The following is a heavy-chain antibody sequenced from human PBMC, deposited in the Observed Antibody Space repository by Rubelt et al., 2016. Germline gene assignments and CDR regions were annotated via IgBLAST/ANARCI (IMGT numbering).Heavy chain of an antibody. CDR2: INHSGTT. V-gene: IGHV4-34*01. J-gene: IGHJ4*02. CDR1: SGSFSAYY. Sequence: QVQLQQWGAGLLKPSETLSLTCAVYSGSFSAYYWTWVRQPPGKGLEWIGEINHSGTTNYNPSLKSRVTISVDTSKKQFYLDVRTMTAADTAVYHWAGEEEGQQRIGYWGQGALVTVSS. CDR3: AGEEEGQQRIGY. D-gene: IGHD6-13*01.